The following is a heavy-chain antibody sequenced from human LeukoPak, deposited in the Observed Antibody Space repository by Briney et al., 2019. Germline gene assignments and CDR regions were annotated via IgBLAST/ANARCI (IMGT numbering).Heavy chain of an antibody. CDR1: GYTFTGYY. CDR3: ARGSSYRSDH. J-gene: IGHJ4*02. D-gene: IGHD1-26*01. CDR2: INPNSGGT. Sequence: VASVKVSCKASGYTFTGYYVHWVRQAPGQGLEWMGWINPNSGGTNYAQKFRGRVTMTRDTSISTAYMELTRLRSDDTAVYYCARGSSYRSDHWGQGTLVTVSS. V-gene: IGHV1-2*02.